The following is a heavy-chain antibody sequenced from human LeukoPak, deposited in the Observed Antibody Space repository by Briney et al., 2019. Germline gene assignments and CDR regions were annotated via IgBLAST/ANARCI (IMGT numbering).Heavy chain of an antibody. CDR3: ARVPYCSSSSCYSWFDP. D-gene: IGHD2-2*01. J-gene: IGHJ5*02. Sequence: GGSLRLSCAASGFTFSNFWMHWVRQAPGKGLVWVSRINSDGSSTNYADSVKGRFTISRDNAKNTLYLQMNSLRAEDTAVYYCARVPYCSSSSCYSWFDPWGQGTLVTVSS. V-gene: IGHV3-74*01. CDR2: INSDGSST. CDR1: GFTFSNFW.